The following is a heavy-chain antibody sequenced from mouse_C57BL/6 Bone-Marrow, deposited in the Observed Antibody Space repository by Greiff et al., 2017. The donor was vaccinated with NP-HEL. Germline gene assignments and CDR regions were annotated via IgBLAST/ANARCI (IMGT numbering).Heavy chain of an antibody. J-gene: IGHJ2*01. CDR2: IYPGDGDT. V-gene: IGHV1-80*01. CDR1: GYAFSSYW. D-gene: IGHD1-1*01. CDR3: ASSHYYGSSYFDY. Sequence: QVHVKQSGAELVKPGASVKISCKASGYAFSSYWMNWVKQRPGKGLEWIGQIYPGDGDTNYNGKFKGKATLTADKSSSTAYMQLSSLTSEDSAVYFCASSHYYGSSYFDYWGKGTTLTVSS.